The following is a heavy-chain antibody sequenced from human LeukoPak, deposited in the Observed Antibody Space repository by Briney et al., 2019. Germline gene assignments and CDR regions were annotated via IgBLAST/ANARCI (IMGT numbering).Heavy chain of an antibody. CDR2: ISYDGSNK. Sequence: PGGSLRLSCAASGFTFSSYGMHWVRQAPGKGLEWVAVISYDGSNKYYADSVKGRFTISRDNSKNTLYLQMNSLRAEDTAVYYCAQGSHYYDSSGYPYYFDYWGQGTLVTVSS. J-gene: IGHJ4*02. V-gene: IGHV3-30*18. CDR1: GFTFSSYG. CDR3: AQGSHYYDSSGYPYYFDY. D-gene: IGHD3-22*01.